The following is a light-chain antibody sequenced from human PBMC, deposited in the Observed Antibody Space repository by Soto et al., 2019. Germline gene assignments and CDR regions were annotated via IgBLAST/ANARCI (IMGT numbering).Light chain of an antibody. CDR1: QSIISC. Sequence: DIQMTQSPSTLSASVGDRVTITCRASQSIISCLAWYQQKPGKAPKLLIYKASRLDSGVPARFSGSGSGTELTLTISRMQPDDFATYYYQQYNRYPSTFGQGTKVEIK. CDR3: QQYNRYPST. V-gene: IGKV1-5*03. J-gene: IGKJ1*01. CDR2: KAS.